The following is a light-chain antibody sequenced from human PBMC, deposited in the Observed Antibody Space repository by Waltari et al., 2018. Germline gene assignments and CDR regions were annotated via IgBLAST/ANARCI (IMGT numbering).Light chain of an antibody. J-gene: IGLJ2*01. Sequence: QSALTQPASVSGSPGQSITISCTGTSSDVGAYNYVSWYQQHPGKAPKLMIFDVSIRPSGFSNGFSGSKSGNTASLTISGLQAEDEADYYCSSYISSSTLELFGGGTSLTVL. V-gene: IGLV2-14*03. CDR3: SSYISSSTLEL. CDR1: SSDVGAYNY. CDR2: DVS.